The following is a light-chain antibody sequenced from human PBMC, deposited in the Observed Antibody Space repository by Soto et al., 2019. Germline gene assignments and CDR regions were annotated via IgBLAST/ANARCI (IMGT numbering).Light chain of an antibody. Sequence: QSVLTQPASVSGSPGQSITISCTGTSSDVGGYNYVSWYQQHPGKAPKLMIYEVSNRPSGVSNRFSGSKSGNTASLTISGLQAEDEADYYCCLYIGATTDVFGTGTKLTVL. CDR1: SSDVGGYNY. CDR2: EVS. V-gene: IGLV2-14*01. CDR3: CLYIGATTDV. J-gene: IGLJ1*01.